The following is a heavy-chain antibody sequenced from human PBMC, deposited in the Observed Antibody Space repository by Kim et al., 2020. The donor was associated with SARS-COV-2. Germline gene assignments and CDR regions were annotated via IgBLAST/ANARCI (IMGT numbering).Heavy chain of an antibody. CDR1: GYTFTSYA. Sequence: ASVKVSCKASGYTFTSYAMHWVRQAPGQRLEWMGWINAGNGNTKYSQKFQGRVTITRDTSASTAYMELSSLRSEDTAVYYCARVPLYYYDSSGLPYFDYWGQGTLVTVSS. D-gene: IGHD3-22*01. J-gene: IGHJ4*02. CDR3: ARVPLYYYDSSGLPYFDY. V-gene: IGHV1-3*01. CDR2: INAGNGNT.